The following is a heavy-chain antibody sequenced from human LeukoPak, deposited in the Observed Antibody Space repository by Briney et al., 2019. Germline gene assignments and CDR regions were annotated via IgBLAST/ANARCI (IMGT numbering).Heavy chain of an antibody. CDR1: GFTFSSYS. Sequence: GRSLRLSCAASGFTFSSYSMNWVRQAPGKGLEWVSSISSSSSYIYYADSVKGRFTISRDNAKNSLYLQMNSLRAEDTGVYYCASRTCSGGSCYQVNYYYYGMDVWGQGTTVTVSS. J-gene: IGHJ6*02. V-gene: IGHV3-21*01. CDR2: ISSSSSYI. CDR3: ASRTCSGGSCYQVNYYYYGMDV. D-gene: IGHD2-15*01.